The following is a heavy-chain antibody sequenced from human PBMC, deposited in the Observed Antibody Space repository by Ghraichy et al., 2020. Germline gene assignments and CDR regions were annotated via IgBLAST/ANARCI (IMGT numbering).Heavy chain of an antibody. CDR3: ARTYYDFWSGYSLSMDV. CDR1: GDSVSSNSAA. D-gene: IGHD3-3*01. CDR2: TYYRSKWYN. J-gene: IGHJ6*02. Sequence: SQTLSLTCAISGDSVSSNSAAWNWIRQSPSRGLEWLGRTYYRSKWYNDYAVSVKSRITINPDTSKNQFSLQLNSVTPEDTAVYYCARTYYDFWSGYSLSMDVWGQGTTVTVSS. V-gene: IGHV6-1*01.